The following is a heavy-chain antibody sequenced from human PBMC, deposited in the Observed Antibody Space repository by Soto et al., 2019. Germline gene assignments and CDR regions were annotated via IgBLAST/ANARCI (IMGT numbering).Heavy chain of an antibody. CDR2: ISSSGTTI. CDR1: GLTFRDSY. J-gene: IGHJ4*02. D-gene: IGHD3-10*01. V-gene: IGHV3-11*01. CDR3: VYGSGSYPY. Sequence: GGSLRLSCAASGLTFRDSYMSWIRQAPGKGLEWVSYISSSGTTIYYADAVKGRFTISRDNAKNSLYLQMNSLRAEDTAVYYCVYGSGSYPYWGQGTLVTVSS.